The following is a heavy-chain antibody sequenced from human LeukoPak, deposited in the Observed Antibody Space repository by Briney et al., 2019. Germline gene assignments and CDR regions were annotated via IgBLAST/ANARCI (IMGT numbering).Heavy chain of an antibody. CDR2: ISSSSSTI. CDR3: ARNLISVAGELDY. Sequence: GRSLRLSCAASGFILSSYSMNWVRQAPGKGLEWISYISSSSSTIYYADSVKGRFTISRDNAKNSLYLQMNSLRDEDTALYYCARNLISVAGELDYWGQGALVTVSS. J-gene: IGHJ4*02. CDR1: GFILSSYS. V-gene: IGHV3-48*02. D-gene: IGHD6-19*01.